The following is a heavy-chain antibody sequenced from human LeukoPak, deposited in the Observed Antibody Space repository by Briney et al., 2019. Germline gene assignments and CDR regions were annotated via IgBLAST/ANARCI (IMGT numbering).Heavy chain of an antibody. D-gene: IGHD4-23*01. CDR1: GYTFTSYY. CDR3: ARYGKSRGGNSGKYYFDY. CDR2: INPSGGST. Sequence: ASVTVSCKASGYTFTSYYMHWVRQAPGQGLEWMGIINPSGGSTSYAQKLQGRVTMTTDTSTSTAYMELRSLRSDDTAVYYCARYGKSRGGNSGKYYFDYWGQGTLVTVSS. J-gene: IGHJ4*02. V-gene: IGHV1-46*01.